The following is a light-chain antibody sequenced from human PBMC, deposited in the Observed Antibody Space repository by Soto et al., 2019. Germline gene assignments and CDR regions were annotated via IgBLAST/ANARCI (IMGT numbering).Light chain of an antibody. Sequence: DIVLTQYPGTLSLSPGERSTLSCMASQSVSSNYLAGYQQKPGQAPRLLIYGAYSRATGITDRFSGSGSGTDFRLTISRLEPEDFAVYYCHQYTSPPWTVGRGTKVEIK. J-gene: IGKJ1*01. CDR1: QSVSSNY. CDR3: HQYTSPPWT. CDR2: GAY. V-gene: IGKV3-20*01.